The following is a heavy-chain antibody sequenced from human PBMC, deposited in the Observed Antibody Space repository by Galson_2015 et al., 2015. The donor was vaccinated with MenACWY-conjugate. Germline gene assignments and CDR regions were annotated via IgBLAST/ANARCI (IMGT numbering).Heavy chain of an antibody. Sequence: SLRLSCAASGFTLSSYSMHWVRQSPGKGLEWVALIWSDGNKKSYLDSVKGRFNISRDNSKNTLYLQMNNLRADDTAVYYCARDRGLAGLPSNWFDPWGQGTLVTVSS. CDR2: IWSDGNKK. D-gene: IGHD3-16*01. J-gene: IGHJ5*02. CDR1: GFTLSSYS. CDR3: ARDRGLAGLPSNWFDP. V-gene: IGHV3-33*01.